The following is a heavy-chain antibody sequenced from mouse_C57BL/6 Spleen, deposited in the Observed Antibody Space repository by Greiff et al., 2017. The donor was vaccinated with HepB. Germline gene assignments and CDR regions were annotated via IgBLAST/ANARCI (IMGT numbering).Heavy chain of an antibody. V-gene: IGHV3-6*01. Sequence: EVQLVESGPGLVKPSQSLSLTCSVPGYPITSGYYWNWIRQFPGNKLEWMGYISYDGSNNYNPSLKNRISITRDTSKNQFFLKLNSVTTEDTATYYCARGEVTYFDYWGQGTTLTVSS. CDR2: ISYDGSN. CDR1: GYPITSGYY. J-gene: IGHJ2*01. CDR3: ARGEVTYFDY. D-gene: IGHD2-2*01.